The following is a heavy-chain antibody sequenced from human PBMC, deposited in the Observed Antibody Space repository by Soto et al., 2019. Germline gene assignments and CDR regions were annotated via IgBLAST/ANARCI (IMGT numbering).Heavy chain of an antibody. V-gene: IGHV4-59*01. CDR2: IYYSGST. CDR3: ARGDVVVVAEAFDI. J-gene: IGHJ3*02. Sequence: SETLSLTCTVSGGSISSYYWSWIRQPPGKGLEWIGYIYYSGSTNYNPSLKSRVTISVDTSKNQFSLKLSSVTAADTAVYYCARGDVVVVAEAFDIWGQGTMVTVSS. D-gene: IGHD2-15*01. CDR1: GGSISSYY.